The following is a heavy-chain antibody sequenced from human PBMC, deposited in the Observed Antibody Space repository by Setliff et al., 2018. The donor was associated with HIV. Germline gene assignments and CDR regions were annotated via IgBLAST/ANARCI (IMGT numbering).Heavy chain of an antibody. D-gene: IGHD2-21*01. J-gene: IGHJ4*02. V-gene: IGHV4-59*08. CDR1: GGSISSSY. CDR2: IHYSGST. CDR3: ARQGSLCPDCYLDS. Sequence: TSETLSLTCTVSGGSISSSYWTWTRQPPGKGLEWIGNIHYSGSTNYNPSLKSRLTISVDTSTNQFSLTLSSVTAADTAVYYCARQGSLCPDCYLDSWGQGTLVTVSS.